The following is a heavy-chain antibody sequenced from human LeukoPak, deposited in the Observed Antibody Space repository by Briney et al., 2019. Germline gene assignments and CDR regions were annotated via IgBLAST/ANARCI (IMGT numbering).Heavy chain of an antibody. V-gene: IGHV3-7*01. J-gene: IGHJ4*02. CDR2: IKQDGSEK. Sequence: GGSLRLSCAASGFTFSSYWMSWVRQAPGKGLEWVANIKQDGSEKYYVDSVKGRFTLSRDNAKNSLYLQMNSLRAEDTAVYYCAKALWGYSSGPDDYWGQGTLVTVSS. D-gene: IGHD6-19*01. CDR1: GFTFSSYW. CDR3: AKALWGYSSGPDDY.